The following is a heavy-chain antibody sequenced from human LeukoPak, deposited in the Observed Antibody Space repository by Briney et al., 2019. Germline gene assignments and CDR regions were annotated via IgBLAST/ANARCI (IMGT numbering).Heavy chain of an antibody. D-gene: IGHD2/OR15-2a*01. V-gene: IGHV3-30*18. CDR3: AKDLWPNYYYYYGMDV. CDR1: GFTFSSYG. CDR2: ISYDGNDK. Sequence: QPGGSLRLSCAASGFTFSSYGMHWVRQAPGKGLEWVAVISYDGNDKYYADSVKGRFTISKDNSKNTLYLQMNSLRAEDTAIYYCAKDLWPNYYYYYGMDVWGQGTTVTVSS. J-gene: IGHJ6*02.